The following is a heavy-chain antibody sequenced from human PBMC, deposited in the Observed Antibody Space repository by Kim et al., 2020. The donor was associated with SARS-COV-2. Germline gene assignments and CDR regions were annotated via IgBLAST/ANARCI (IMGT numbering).Heavy chain of an antibody. D-gene: IGHD4-17*01. J-gene: IGHJ4*02. V-gene: IGHV1-3*01. CDR1: GYTFTSYA. CDR3: ARALDYGEHYFDY. Sequence: ASVKVSCKASGYTFTSYAMHWVRQAPGQRLEWMGWINAGNGNTKYSQKFQGRVTITRDTSASTAYMELSSLRSEDTAVYYCARALDYGEHYFDYWGQGTLVTVSS. CDR2: INAGNGNT.